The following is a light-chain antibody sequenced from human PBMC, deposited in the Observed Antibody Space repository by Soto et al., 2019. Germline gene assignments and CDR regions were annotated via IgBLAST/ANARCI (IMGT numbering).Light chain of an antibody. CDR2: EVS. CDR3: SSYTSSSTLGV. CDR1: RSDVGGYNY. V-gene: IGLV2-14*01. Sequence: QSALTQPASVSGSPGQSITISCTGTRSDVGGYNYVSWYQQHPGKAPKLMIYEVSNRPSGVSNRFSGSKSGNTASLTISGLQAEDEADYYCSSYTSSSTLGVFGTGTKVTV. J-gene: IGLJ1*01.